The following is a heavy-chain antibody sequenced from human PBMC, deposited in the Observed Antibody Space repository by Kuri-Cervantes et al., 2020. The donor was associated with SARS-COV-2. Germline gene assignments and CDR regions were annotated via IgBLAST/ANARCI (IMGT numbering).Heavy chain of an antibody. V-gene: IGHV1-2*02. D-gene: IGHD3-22*01. Sequence: ASVKVSCKASGYTFTGYYIHWVRQAPGQGLEWMGWINPNSGGTNYAQKFQGRVTMTRDTSISTAYMELSRLRSDDTAVYYCARDAEGSSGYSYGVYDYWGQGTLVTVSS. CDR3: ARDAEGSSGYSYGVYDY. CDR2: INPNSGGT. J-gene: IGHJ4*02. CDR1: GYTFTGYY.